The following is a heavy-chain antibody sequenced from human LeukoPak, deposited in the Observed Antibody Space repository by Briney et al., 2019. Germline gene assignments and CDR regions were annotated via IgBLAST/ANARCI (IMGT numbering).Heavy chain of an antibody. CDR2: ISWNSGSI. J-gene: IGHJ4*02. Sequence: TGGSLRLSCAASGFTFSSYGMHWVRQAPGKGLEWVSGISWNSGSIGYADSVKGRFTISRDNAKNSLYLQMNSLRAEDTALYYCAKTAVAAYFDYWGQGTLVTVSS. V-gene: IGHV3-9*01. CDR1: GFTFSSYG. D-gene: IGHD6-19*01. CDR3: AKTAVAAYFDY.